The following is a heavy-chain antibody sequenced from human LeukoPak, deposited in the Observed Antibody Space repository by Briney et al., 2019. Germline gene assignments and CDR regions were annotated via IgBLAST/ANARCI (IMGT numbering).Heavy chain of an antibody. Sequence: KSGGSLRLSCAASGLIFSGYSMNWVRQAPGKGLEWVSSISASDTYINYADSLKGRFTISRDNAKNSLYLQMNSLRAEDTAVYYCAREPSGGYCSSSSCSRYFQHWGQGTLVTVSS. D-gene: IGHD2-2*01. J-gene: IGHJ1*01. CDR3: AREPSGGYCSSSSCSRYFQH. V-gene: IGHV3-21*01. CDR1: GLIFSGYS. CDR2: ISASDTYI.